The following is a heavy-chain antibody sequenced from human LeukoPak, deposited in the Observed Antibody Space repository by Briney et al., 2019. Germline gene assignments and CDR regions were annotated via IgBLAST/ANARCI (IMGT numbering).Heavy chain of an antibody. CDR3: ARGPKNYGGNAVSGY. Sequence: ASVKVSCKASGYTLTGYYMHWVRQAPGQGLEWMGWINPNSGGTNYAQKFQGRVTMTRDTSISTACMELSRLRSDDTAVYYCARGPKNYGGNAVSGYWGQGTLVTVSS. J-gene: IGHJ4*02. D-gene: IGHD4-23*01. V-gene: IGHV1-2*02. CDR1: GYTLTGYY. CDR2: INPNSGGT.